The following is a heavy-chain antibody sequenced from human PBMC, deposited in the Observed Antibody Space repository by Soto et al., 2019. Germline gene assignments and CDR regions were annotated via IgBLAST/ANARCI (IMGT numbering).Heavy chain of an antibody. CDR1: GFTFSSYA. Sequence: QVQLVESGGGVVQPGRSLRLSCAASGFTFSSYAMHWVRQAPGKGLEWVAVISYDGSNKYYADSVKGRFTISRDNSKNTLFLQRNSLRDGDTAGFYWGRDHLVGGGAFDTWGQGTMVTVSS. CDR2: ISYDGSNK. V-gene: IGHV3-30-3*01. J-gene: IGHJ3*02. CDR3: GRDHLVGGGAFDT. D-gene: IGHD1-26*01.